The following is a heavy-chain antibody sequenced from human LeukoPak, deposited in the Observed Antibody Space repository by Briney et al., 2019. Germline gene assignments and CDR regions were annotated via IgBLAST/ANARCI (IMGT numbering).Heavy chain of an antibody. Sequence: SETLSLTCTVSGGSISSSSYYWGWIRQPPGKGLEWIGSIYYSGSTYYNPSLKSRVTISVDTSKNQFSLKLSSVTAADTAVYYCARGTRGYSGSGSWLYWGQGTLVTVSS. CDR1: GGSISSSSYY. CDR2: IYYSGST. CDR3: ARGTRGYSGSGSWLY. D-gene: IGHD3-10*01. J-gene: IGHJ4*02. V-gene: IGHV4-39*07.